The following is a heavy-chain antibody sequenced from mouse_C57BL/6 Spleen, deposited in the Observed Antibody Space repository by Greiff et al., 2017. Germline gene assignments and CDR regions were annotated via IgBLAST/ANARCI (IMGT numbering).Heavy chain of an antibody. CDR3: ARWGASDSGFAY. CDR2: IDPSDSYT. Sequence: QVQLQQPGAELVRPGTSVKLSCKASGYTFTSYWMHWVKQRPGQGLEWIGVIDPSDSYTNYNQKFKGKATLTVDTSSSTAYMQLSSLTSEDSAVYYCARWGASDSGFAYWGQGTLVTVSA. J-gene: IGHJ3*01. CDR1: GYTFTSYW. D-gene: IGHD3-2*01. V-gene: IGHV1-59*01.